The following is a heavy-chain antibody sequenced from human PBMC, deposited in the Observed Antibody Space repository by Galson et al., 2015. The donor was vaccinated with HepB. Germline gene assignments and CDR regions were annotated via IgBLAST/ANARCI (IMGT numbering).Heavy chain of an antibody. Sequence: SVKASCKASGGTFSSYAISWVRQAPGQGLEWMGGIIPIFGIANYAQKFQGRVTITADESTSTAYMELSSLRSEDTAVYYCARGLQPKSAYYYYGMDVWGQGTTVTVSS. CDR1: GGTFSSYA. CDR3: ARGLQPKSAYYYYGMDV. D-gene: IGHD4-11*01. CDR2: IIPIFGIA. V-gene: IGHV1-69*13. J-gene: IGHJ6*02.